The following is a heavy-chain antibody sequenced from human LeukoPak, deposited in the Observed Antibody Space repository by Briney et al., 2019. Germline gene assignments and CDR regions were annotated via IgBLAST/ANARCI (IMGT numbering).Heavy chain of an antibody. V-gene: IGHV4-34*01. CDR2: IDHSGST. CDR1: GGSFSGYY. CDR3: ARATYSGSSLHEYYMDV. D-gene: IGHD1-26*01. J-gene: IGHJ6*03. Sequence: PSETLSLTCAVYGGSFSGYYWSWIRQPPGKGLEWIGEIDHSGSTNYNPSLKSRVTISVDTSKYQFSLKLSSVTAADTAVYYCARATYSGSSLHEYYMDVWGKGTTVTVSS.